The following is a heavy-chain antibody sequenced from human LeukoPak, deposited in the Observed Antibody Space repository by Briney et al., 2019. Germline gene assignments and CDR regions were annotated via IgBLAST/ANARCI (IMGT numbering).Heavy chain of an antibody. V-gene: IGHV4-59*01. CDR3: ARGRSSRWYDAFDI. CDR1: GGSISSYY. Sequence: SETLSLTCTVSGGSISSYYWSWIRQSPGKGLEWIGYIYYSGSTNYNPSLNSRLTISVDTSKNQFSLKLSSVTAADTAVYYCARGRSSRWYDAFDIWGQGTMVTVSS. J-gene: IGHJ3*02. D-gene: IGHD6-13*01. CDR2: IYYSGST.